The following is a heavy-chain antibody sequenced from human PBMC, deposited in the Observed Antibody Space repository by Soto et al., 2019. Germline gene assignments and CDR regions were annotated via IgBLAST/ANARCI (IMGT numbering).Heavy chain of an antibody. J-gene: IGHJ4*02. CDR2: VNPSGGHT. Sequence: QVQLMQSGAEVKKPGASVKVSCKASGDTFTNYYIHWVRQAPGQGLEWMGTVNPSGGHTTYSQNFLGSVTMTRDTDTSTLYMELTSLTSDDTAVYYCARGGHVVVVTAAFDYWGQGTLVTVSS. CDR1: GDTFTNYY. V-gene: IGHV1-46*01. D-gene: IGHD2-21*02. CDR3: ARGGHVVVVTAAFDY.